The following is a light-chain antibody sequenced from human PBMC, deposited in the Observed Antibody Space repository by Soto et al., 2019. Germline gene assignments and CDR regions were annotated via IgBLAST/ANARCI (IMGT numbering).Light chain of an antibody. CDR2: SVS. Sequence: QSVLTQPRSVSGSPGQSVTISCTGTSSDVGGHNYVSWYQQYPGKAPKRLLSSVSKRPSGVPDRFSGSKSGNTASLTISGLQAEDEADYYCCSYAGSYTYVFGTGTKVTVL. CDR1: SSDVGGHNY. V-gene: IGLV2-11*01. J-gene: IGLJ1*01. CDR3: CSYAGSYTYV.